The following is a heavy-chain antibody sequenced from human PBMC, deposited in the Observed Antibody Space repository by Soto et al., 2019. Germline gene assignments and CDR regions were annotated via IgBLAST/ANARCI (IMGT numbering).Heavy chain of an antibody. CDR2: ISDSGST. J-gene: IGHJ4*02. D-gene: IGHD2-2*01. Sequence: EVQLLESGGGLVQPGGSLRLSCTASGFTFSTYAMSWVRQAPGKGLEWVSTISDSGSTYYADSVKGRFTISRDNSKNTLSLEKNRLRGEDTAVYYCAKDKGGRYCSRTSCLYSFDYWGQGTLVTVSS. V-gene: IGHV3-23*01. CDR3: AKDKGGRYCSRTSCLYSFDY. CDR1: GFTFSTYA.